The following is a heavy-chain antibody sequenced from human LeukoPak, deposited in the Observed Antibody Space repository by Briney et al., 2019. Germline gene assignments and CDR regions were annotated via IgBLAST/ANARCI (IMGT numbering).Heavy chain of an antibody. CDR3: ARVITSRFFDY. V-gene: IGHV3-21*01. CDR1: GFTFSTYS. CDR2: ISSSSSYI. D-gene: IGHD3-10*01. Sequence: PGGSLRLSCAASGFTFSTYSMNWVRQAPGKGLEWVSSISSSSSYIYYTNSVKGRFTISRDNAKNLLFLQMNSLRAEDTAVYYCARVITSRFFDYWGQGTLVTVSS. J-gene: IGHJ4*02.